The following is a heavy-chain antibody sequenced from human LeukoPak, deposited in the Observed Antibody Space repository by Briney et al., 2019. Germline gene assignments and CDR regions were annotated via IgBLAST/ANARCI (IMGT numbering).Heavy chain of an antibody. CDR1: GFTFSRYY. D-gene: IGHD6-13*01. V-gene: IGHV3-74*01. Sequence: GGSLRLSCAASGFTFSRYYMHWVCQAPGKGLVWVPRINSDGSSTTYADSVKGRFTISRDNAKNTLYLQMNSLKVEDTAVYYCTRVFVGDEYSSSGYWGQGTLVTVSS. CDR2: INSDGSST. CDR3: TRVFVGDEYSSSGY. J-gene: IGHJ4*02.